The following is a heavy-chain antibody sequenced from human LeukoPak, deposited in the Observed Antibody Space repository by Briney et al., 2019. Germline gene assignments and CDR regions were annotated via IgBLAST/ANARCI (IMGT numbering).Heavy chain of an antibody. CDR3: AKAHHNYDILTGPDY. CDR2: ISGSGGST. D-gene: IGHD3-9*01. V-gene: IGHV3-23*01. J-gene: IGHJ4*02. Sequence: GGSLRLSCAASGFAFSSYAMSWVRQAPGKGLEWVSAISGSGGSTYYADSVKGRFTISRDNSKNTLYLQMNSLRAEDTAVYYCAKAHHNYDILTGPDYWGQGTLVTVSS. CDR1: GFAFSSYA.